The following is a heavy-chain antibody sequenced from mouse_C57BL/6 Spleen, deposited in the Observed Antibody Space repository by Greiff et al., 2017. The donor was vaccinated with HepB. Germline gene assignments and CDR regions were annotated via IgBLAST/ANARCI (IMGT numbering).Heavy chain of an antibody. V-gene: IGHV5-17*01. J-gene: IGHJ3*01. CDR2: ISSGSSTI. D-gene: IGHD1-1*01. CDR1: GFTFSDYG. Sequence: DVMLVESGGGLVKPGGSLKLSCAASGFTFSDYGMHWVRQAPEKGLEWVAYISSGSSTIYYADTVKGRFTISRDNAKHTLFLQMTSLRSEDTAMYYCARGGLLLLFAYWGQGTLVTVSA. CDR3: ARGGLLLLFAY.